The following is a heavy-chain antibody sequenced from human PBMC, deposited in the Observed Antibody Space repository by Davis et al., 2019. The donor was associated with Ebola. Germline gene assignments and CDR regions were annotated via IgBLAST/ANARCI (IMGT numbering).Heavy chain of an antibody. Sequence: PGGSLRLSCAASGFTFSSYGMHWVRQAPGKGLEWVAVISYDGSNKYYADSVKGRFTISRDNSKNTLYLQMNSLREDDTAVYYCFQTRALKEHPEYWGLGTLVIVSS. J-gene: IGHJ4*02. V-gene: IGHV3-30*03. D-gene: IGHD1/OR15-1a*01. CDR3: FQTRALKEHPEY. CDR1: GFTFSSYG. CDR2: ISYDGSNK.